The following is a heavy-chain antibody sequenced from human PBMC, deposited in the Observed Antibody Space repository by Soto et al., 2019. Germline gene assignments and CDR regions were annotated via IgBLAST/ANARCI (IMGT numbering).Heavy chain of an antibody. J-gene: IGHJ4*02. CDR2: IWYDGSNK. Sequence: QVQLVESGGGVVQPGRSLRLSCAVSGFTFSSYGMHWVRQAPGKGLEWVTIIWYDGSNKYYADSVTDRFTISRDNSKNTLYLQMNSLRAEDTAVYYCARVPVEYCSGGSCYSGHFDYWGQGTLVTVSS. CDR3: ARVPVEYCSGGSCYSGHFDY. CDR1: GFTFSSYG. D-gene: IGHD2-15*01. V-gene: IGHV3-33*01.